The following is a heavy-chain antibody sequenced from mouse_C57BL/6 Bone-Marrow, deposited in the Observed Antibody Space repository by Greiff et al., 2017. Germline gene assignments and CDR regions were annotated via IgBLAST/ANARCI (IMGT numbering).Heavy chain of an antibody. CDR1: GFTFSDYY. D-gene: IGHD1-1*01. Sequence: EVKLVESGGGLVQPGGSLKLSCAASGFTFSDYYMYWVRQTPEKRLEWVAYISNGGGSPYYPDTVKGRFTISRDNAKNTLYLQMSRLKSEDTAMYYCARRGTTVVAVDYWGQGTSVTVSS. CDR2: ISNGGGSP. CDR3: ARRGTTVVAVDY. J-gene: IGHJ4*01. V-gene: IGHV5-12*01.